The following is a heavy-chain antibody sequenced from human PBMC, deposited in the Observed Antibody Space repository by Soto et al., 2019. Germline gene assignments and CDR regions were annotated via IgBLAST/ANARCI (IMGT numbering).Heavy chain of an antibody. J-gene: IGHJ4*02. V-gene: IGHV4-34*01. Sequence: SETLSLTCAVYGGSFSGYYWSWIRQPPGKWLVWFGEINHSVSTNYTPSLKSRVTISLDTSKSQFSLKLSFVTAADTAFYYCARASFLGGDGYNYFDYWGQGTLVTVSS. CDR2: INHSVST. CDR1: GGSFSGYY. CDR3: ARASFLGGDGYNYFDY. D-gene: IGHD3-16*01.